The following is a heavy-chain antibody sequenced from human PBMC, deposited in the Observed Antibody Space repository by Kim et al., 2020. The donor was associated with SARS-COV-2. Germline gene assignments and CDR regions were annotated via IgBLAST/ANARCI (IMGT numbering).Heavy chain of an antibody. J-gene: IGHJ4*02. CDR3: AKDGGIAAAPFDY. V-gene: IGHV3-30*02. D-gene: IGHD6-13*01. Sequence: YADSVKGRFTISRYNSKNTLYLQMNSLRAEDTAVYYCAKDGGIAAAPFDYWGQGTLVTVSS.